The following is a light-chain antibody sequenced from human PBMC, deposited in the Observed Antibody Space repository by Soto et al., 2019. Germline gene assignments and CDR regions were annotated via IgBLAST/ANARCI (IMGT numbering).Light chain of an antibody. CDR1: QSVRSN. Sequence: EIVMTQSPATLSVSPGERATLSCRASQSVRSNLAWYQQKPGQAPRLLIYGTSTRATGIPARFSGSGSGTEFTLTISSLLSEDFAVYYCQHYNNWPRTFGQGTKVEIK. CDR3: QHYNNWPRT. CDR2: GTS. J-gene: IGKJ1*01. V-gene: IGKV3-15*01.